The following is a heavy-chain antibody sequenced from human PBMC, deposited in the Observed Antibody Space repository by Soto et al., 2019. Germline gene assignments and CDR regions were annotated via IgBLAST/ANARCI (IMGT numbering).Heavy chain of an antibody. CDR2: IYSGGST. V-gene: IGHV3-66*01. Sequence: GGSLRLSCAASGFTVSSNYMTWVRQAPGKGLDWVSVIYSGGSTFYADSVKGRFTISRDNSKNTLHLQMNSLRAEDTAVYYCARGAVARYDNWGQGTLVTVSS. CDR3: ARGAVARYDN. J-gene: IGHJ4*02. D-gene: IGHD6-19*01. CDR1: GFTVSSNY.